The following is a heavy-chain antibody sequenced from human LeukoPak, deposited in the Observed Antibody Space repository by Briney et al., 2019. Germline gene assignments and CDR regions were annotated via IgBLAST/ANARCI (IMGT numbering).Heavy chain of an antibody. V-gene: IGHV4-61*08. D-gene: IGHD1-14*01. CDR1: GGSISSGGYS. CDR3: ARAQRRKIPTFDY. CDR2: IYYSGST. J-gene: IGHJ4*02. Sequence: PSQTLSLTCAVSGGSISSGGYSWSWIRQPPGKGLEWIGYIYYSGSTNYNPSLKSRVTISVDTSKNQFSLKLSSVTAADTAVYYCARAQRRKIPTFDYWGQGTLVTVSS.